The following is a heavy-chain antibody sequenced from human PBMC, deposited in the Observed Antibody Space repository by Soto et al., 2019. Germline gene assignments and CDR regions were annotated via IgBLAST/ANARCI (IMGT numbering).Heavy chain of an antibody. CDR1: NGSITDNYYS. Sequence: QPPLQESGPGLVKPSESLSLTCTVSNGSITDNYYSWAWIRQPPGKSLEWIGSISQTGHTYYSPSLDSRVTMSVDTSQEQLSLRLRSVTTADTAIYFCARHRMTTVTLGWFDSWGPGTLVTVSS. D-gene: IGHD4-17*01. CDR3: ARHRMTTVTLGWFDS. J-gene: IGHJ5*01. V-gene: IGHV4-39*01. CDR2: ISQTGHT.